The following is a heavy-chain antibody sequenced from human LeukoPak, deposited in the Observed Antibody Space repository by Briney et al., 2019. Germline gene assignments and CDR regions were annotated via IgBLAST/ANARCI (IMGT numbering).Heavy chain of an antibody. CDR3: ARDSGEWELNFDY. CDR2: INPNSGGT. D-gene: IGHD1-26*01. J-gene: IGHJ4*02. V-gene: IGHV1-2*02. Sequence: ASVKVSCKASGYTFTGYYIHWVRQAPGQGLEWMGWINPNSGGTNYAQKFQVRVTMTRDTSISTAYMELSRLRSDDTAVYYCARDSGEWELNFDYWGQGTLVTVSS. CDR1: GYTFTGYY.